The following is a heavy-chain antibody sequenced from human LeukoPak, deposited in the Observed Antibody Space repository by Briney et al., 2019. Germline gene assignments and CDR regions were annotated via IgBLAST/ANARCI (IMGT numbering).Heavy chain of an antibody. CDR1: GFTFSSCS. CDR2: ISSSSSYI. J-gene: IGHJ6*02. Sequence: GGSLRLSCAASGFTFSSCSMNWVRQAPGKGLEWVSSISSSSSYIYYADSVKGRFTISRDNAKNSLYLQMNSLRAEDTAVYYCARRSEWELLPDYYYGMDVWGQGTTVTVSS. CDR3: ARRSEWELLPDYYYGMDV. V-gene: IGHV3-21*01. D-gene: IGHD1-26*01.